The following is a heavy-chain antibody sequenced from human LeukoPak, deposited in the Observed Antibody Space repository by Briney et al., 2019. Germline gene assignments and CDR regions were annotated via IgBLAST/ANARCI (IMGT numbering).Heavy chain of an antibody. Sequence: SETLSLTCTVSGYSISSGYYWGWIRQPPGKGLEWIGSIYHSGSTYYNPSLKSRVTISVDTSKNQFSLKLSSVTAPDTAVYYCARVGRYCTNGVCYFDYWGQGTLVTVSS. CDR2: IYHSGST. D-gene: IGHD2-8*01. J-gene: IGHJ4*02. V-gene: IGHV4-38-2*02. CDR3: ARVGRYCTNGVCYFDY. CDR1: GYSISSGYY.